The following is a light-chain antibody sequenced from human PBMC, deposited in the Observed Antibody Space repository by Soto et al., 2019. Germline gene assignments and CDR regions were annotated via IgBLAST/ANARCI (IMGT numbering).Light chain of an antibody. CDR3: GTWETTLSAVV. CDR2: DNN. J-gene: IGLJ2*01. CDR1: TSNIGINP. V-gene: IGLV1-51*01. Sequence: QAVVTQPPSVSAAPGQEVTISCSGSTSNIGINPVSWYKQLPGTAPKLLIYDNNKRPSGIPDRFSGSKSGTSATLGITGLQTGDEADYYCGTWETTLSAVVFGGGTKVTVL.